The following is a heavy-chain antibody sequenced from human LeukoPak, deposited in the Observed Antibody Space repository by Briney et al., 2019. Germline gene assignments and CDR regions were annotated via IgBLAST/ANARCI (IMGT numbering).Heavy chain of an antibody. Sequence: GGSLRLSCAASGFTFDNYGINWVRHAPGKGLEWVSRIHWNGGRTGYADSVKGRFTISRDNAKNSLYLQMNSLRAEDTAVYYCARVGKRSGSYGHWGQGTLVTVSS. CDR2: IHWNGGRT. CDR1: GFTFDNYG. CDR3: ARVGKRSGSYGH. V-gene: IGHV3-20*04. D-gene: IGHD1-26*01. J-gene: IGHJ4*02.